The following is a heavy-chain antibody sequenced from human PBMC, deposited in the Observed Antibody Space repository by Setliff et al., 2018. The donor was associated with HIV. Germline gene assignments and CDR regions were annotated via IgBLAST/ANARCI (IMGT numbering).Heavy chain of an antibody. CDR3: ASGYSSSSPRRDY. V-gene: IGHV3-23*01. CDR1: GFTFSSYM. CDR2: ISDSGGST. J-gene: IGHJ4*02. Sequence: LRLSCAASGFTFSSYMMNWVRQAPGKGLEWVSGISDSGGSTYYADSVKGRFTISRDNSKNTLNLQMNSLRAEDTAVYYCASGYSSSSPRRDYWGQGTLVTVSS. D-gene: IGHD6-6*01.